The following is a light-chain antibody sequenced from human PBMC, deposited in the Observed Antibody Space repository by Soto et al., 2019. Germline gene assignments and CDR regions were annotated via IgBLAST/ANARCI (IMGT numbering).Light chain of an antibody. J-gene: IGKJ1*01. CDR3: QQYDKYST. Sequence: QMTQSPSTLSASVGDTVTITCRASQTISVSLAWYQQKPGKAPNLLIYDASTLQGGVPSRFSGSGSGTEFTLTVTSLQPEDFATYFCQQYDKYSTFGHGTKVDIK. V-gene: IGKV1-5*01. CDR1: QTISVS. CDR2: DAS.